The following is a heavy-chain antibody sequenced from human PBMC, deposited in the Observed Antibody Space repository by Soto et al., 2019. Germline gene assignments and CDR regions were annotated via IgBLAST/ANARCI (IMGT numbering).Heavy chain of an antibody. Sequence: QVQLVESGGGVVQPGRSLRLSCAASGFTFSGYAMHWVRQAPGKGLEWVAVIWYDGTNTYYGDSVKGRFTVSRDTSKNTLWLQMSSLRVEDTAVYYCARAGGYGYGEQTFDYWGQGTLVTVSS. CDR2: IWYDGTNT. V-gene: IGHV3-33*01. CDR1: GFTFSGYA. CDR3: ARAGGYGYGEQTFDY. D-gene: IGHD5-18*01. J-gene: IGHJ4*02.